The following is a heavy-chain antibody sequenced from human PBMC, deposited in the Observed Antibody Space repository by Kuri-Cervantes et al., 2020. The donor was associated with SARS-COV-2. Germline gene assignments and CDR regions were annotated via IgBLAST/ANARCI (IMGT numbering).Heavy chain of an antibody. V-gene: IGHV3-30*02. J-gene: IGHJ6*02. Sequence: GGSLRLSCAASESTFSSYGMHWVRQAPGKGLEWVAVIWSDGTNKYYADSVKGRFTISRDNSKNTLYLQMSSLRAEDTAVYYCVKDECSSTSCYTGGYYYYYYGMDVWGQGTTVTVSS. D-gene: IGHD2-2*02. CDR2: IWSDGTNK. CDR1: ESTFSSYG. CDR3: VKDECSSTSCYTGGYYYYYYGMDV.